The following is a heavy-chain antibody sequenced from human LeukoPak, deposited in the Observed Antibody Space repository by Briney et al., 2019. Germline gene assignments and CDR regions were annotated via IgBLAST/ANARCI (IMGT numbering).Heavy chain of an antibody. J-gene: IGHJ5*02. CDR3: ARRLTQYDCFDP. Sequence: SQTLSLTCAISGDSVSSNSVTWNWIRQSPSRGLEWLGRTYYRSTCYNDYAVSVRGRITVNPDTSKNQFSLHLNSVTPEDTAVYYCARRLTQYDCFDPWGQGILVTVSS. CDR2: TYYRSTCYN. D-gene: IGHD2-2*01. V-gene: IGHV6-1*01. CDR1: GDSVSSNSVT.